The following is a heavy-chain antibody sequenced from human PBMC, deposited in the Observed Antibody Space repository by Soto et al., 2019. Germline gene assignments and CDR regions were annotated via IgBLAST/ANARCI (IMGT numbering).Heavy chain of an antibody. Sequence: EVQLVESGGGLVQPGGSLRLSCAASGFTVSSNYMSWVRQAPGKGLEWVSLIYSGDTSYYADSVKGRFTISRHISRNTLFLQMNSQRPEDTAVYYCASRSASPSTRVSCSSHFNHWGQGTLVTVSS. CDR1: GFTVSSNY. D-gene: IGHD2-2*01. CDR2: IYSGDTS. CDR3: ASRSASPSTRVSCSSHFNH. J-gene: IGHJ4*02. V-gene: IGHV3-53*04.